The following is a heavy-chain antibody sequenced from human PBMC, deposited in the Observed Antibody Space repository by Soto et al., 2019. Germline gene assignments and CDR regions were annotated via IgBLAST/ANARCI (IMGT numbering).Heavy chain of an antibody. CDR2: ISGSGGST. D-gene: IGHD6-6*01. Sequence: GSLRLAGAASGFTVITYAMRWVRQAPGKGLEWVSAISGSGGSTYYADSVKGRFTISRDNSKNTLYLQMNSLRAEDTAVYYCAKGRGHKTIAARPYYFDYWGQGTLVTVSS. CDR1: GFTVITYA. CDR3: AKGRGHKTIAARPYYFDY. J-gene: IGHJ4*02. V-gene: IGHV3-23*01.